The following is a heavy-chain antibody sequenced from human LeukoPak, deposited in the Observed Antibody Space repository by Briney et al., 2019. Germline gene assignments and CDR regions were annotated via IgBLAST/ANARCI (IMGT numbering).Heavy chain of an antibody. J-gene: IGHJ4*02. CDR3: ARERGYSYGYGDY. CDR1: GFSFSSYS. Sequence: GGSLRLSCAASGFSFSSYSMNCVRQAPGKGLEWVSSISSSSSFVYYSDSVKGRFTISRDNAKNPLYLQMDSLRAEDTAVYFCARERGYSYGYGDYWSQGTLVTVSS. CDR2: ISSSSSFV. V-gene: IGHV3-21*01. D-gene: IGHD5-18*01.